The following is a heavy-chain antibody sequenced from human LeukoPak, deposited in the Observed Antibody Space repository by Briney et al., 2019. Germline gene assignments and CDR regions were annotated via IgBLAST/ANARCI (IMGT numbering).Heavy chain of an antibody. Sequence: SETLSLTCAVYGGSFSGYYWSWIRQPPGKGLEWIGEINHSGSTNYNPSLKSRVTISVDTSKNQFPLKLSSVTAADTAVYYCARRGYSSGWYYFDYWGQGTLVTVSS. D-gene: IGHD6-19*01. CDR1: GGSFSGYY. J-gene: IGHJ4*02. CDR2: INHSGST. V-gene: IGHV4-34*01. CDR3: ARRGYSSGWYYFDY.